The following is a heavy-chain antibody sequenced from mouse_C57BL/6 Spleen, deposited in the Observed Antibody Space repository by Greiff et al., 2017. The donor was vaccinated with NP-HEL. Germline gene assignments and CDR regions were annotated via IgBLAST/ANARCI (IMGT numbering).Heavy chain of an antibody. CDR1: GYTFTSYW. D-gene: IGHD1-2*01. J-gene: IGHJ1*03. CDR3: ARKLRRRYFDV. V-gene: IGHV1-69*01. CDR2: IDPSDSYT. Sequence: QVQLKESGAELVMPGASVKLSCKASGYTFTSYWMHWVKQRPGQGLEWIGEIDPSDSYTNYNQKFKGKSTLTVDKSSSTAYMQLSSLTSEDSAVYYCARKLRRRYFDVWGTGTTVTVSS.